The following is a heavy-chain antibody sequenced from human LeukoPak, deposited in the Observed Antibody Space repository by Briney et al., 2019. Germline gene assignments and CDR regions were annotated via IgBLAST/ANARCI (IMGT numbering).Heavy chain of an antibody. CDR3: ARGVYIAAGQYGY. J-gene: IGHJ4*02. CDR1: GGSISSYY. D-gene: IGHD6-13*01. CDR2: IYYSGST. V-gene: IGHV4-59*01. Sequence: SGTLSLTCTASGGSISSYYWSWIRQPPGKGLEWIGYIYYSGSTNYNPSLKSRVTISVDTSNNQFSLKLSSGTAADMVVYYCARGVYIAAGQYGYWGEGALVTVSS.